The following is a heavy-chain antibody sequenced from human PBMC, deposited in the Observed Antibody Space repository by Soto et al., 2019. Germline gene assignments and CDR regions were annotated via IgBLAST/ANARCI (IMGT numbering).Heavy chain of an antibody. CDR3: ATEGSYYGDDDY. Sequence: ASVKVSCKVSGYTLTELSMHWVRQAPGKGLEWMGGFDPEDGETIYAQKFQGRVTMTEDTSTDTAYMELSSLRSEDTAFYYCATEGSYYGDDDYWGQGTLVTVSS. CDR1: GYTLTELS. J-gene: IGHJ4*02. CDR2: FDPEDGET. V-gene: IGHV1-24*01. D-gene: IGHD4-17*01.